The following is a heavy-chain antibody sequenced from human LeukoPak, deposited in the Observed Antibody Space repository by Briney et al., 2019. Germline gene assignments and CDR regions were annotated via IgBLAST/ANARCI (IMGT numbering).Heavy chain of an antibody. Sequence: GGSLRLSCAASGFTFNTYGMHWVRQAPGKGLEWVAIISYVGSDEYYADSVKGRFTISRDNSNNTQSLQMNSLTAEDTAVYYCVASSGSYHYWGQGTLVTVSS. D-gene: IGHD3-10*01. CDR1: GFTFNTYG. CDR2: ISYVGSDE. V-gene: IGHV3-30*03. J-gene: IGHJ4*02. CDR3: VASSGSYHY.